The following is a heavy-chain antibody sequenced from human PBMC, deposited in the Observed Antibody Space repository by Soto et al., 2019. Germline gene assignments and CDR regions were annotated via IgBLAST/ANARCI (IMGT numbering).Heavy chain of an antibody. CDR1: GVSISSGDYS. CDR2: IYHDGRT. D-gene: IGHD3-10*01. CDR3: ASDYGSGSYRFDY. V-gene: IGHV4-30-2*01. J-gene: IGHJ4*02. Sequence: QLQLQESVSGLVTPSQTLSLTCAVSGVSISSGDYSWSWIRQPPGKGLEWIGYIYHDGRTLYNPSLKSRVTISLDRSKNQFSLKLSSVTAADTAVYYCASDYGSGSYRFDYWGRGTLVTVSS.